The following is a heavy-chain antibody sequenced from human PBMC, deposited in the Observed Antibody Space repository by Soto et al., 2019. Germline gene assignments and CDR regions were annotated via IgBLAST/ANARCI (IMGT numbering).Heavy chain of an antibody. CDR1: GFSFSNSW. Sequence: EVQLVESGGGLVQPGGSLRLSCAASGFSFSNSWMSWVRQAPGKGLEWVANLNQDGSNRYYVDSVRGRFTISRDNTGNSLYLQMNSLRAEDTAVYYCARDPEFGANDYWGQGTLVTVSS. J-gene: IGHJ4*02. CDR2: LNQDGSNR. D-gene: IGHD3-10*01. V-gene: IGHV3-7*01. CDR3: ARDPEFGANDY.